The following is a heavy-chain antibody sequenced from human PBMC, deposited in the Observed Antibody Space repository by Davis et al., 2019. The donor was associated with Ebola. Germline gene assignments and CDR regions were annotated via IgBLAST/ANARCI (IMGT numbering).Heavy chain of an antibody. Sequence: PGGSLRLSCAASGFDFSYYAMHWVRQAPGKGLEWVAVISFDGSHIYYADSVKGRFAISRDNSRGTLYLQMNSLRVEDSAIYYCVKDSSNIWFDKWGQGTMVTVSS. CDR1: GFDFSYYA. J-gene: IGHJ3*02. D-gene: IGHD2/OR15-2a*01. V-gene: IGHV3-30*09. CDR3: VKDSSNIWFDK. CDR2: ISFDGSHI.